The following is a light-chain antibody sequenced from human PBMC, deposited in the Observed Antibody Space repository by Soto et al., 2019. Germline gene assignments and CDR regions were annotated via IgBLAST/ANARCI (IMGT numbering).Light chain of an antibody. CDR2: DAS. Sequence: EIVLTQSPGTLSLSPGERATLSCRASQSVRSNYLAWLQQRPGQAPRLLMYDASSRASGIPDRFSGSGSGTDFTLTISRLEPEDFAVYYCQQYGSSPQTFGQGNKVEIK. V-gene: IGKV3-20*01. CDR1: QSVRSNY. CDR3: QQYGSSPQT. J-gene: IGKJ1*01.